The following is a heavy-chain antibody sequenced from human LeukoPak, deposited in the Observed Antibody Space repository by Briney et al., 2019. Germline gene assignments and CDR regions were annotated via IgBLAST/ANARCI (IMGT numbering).Heavy chain of an antibody. J-gene: IGHJ4*02. CDR1: GGSFSGYY. V-gene: IGHV4-34*01. CDR2: INHSGST. Sequence: SETLSLTCAVYGGSFSGYYWSWIRQPPGKGLEWIGEINHSGSTNYNPSLKSRVTISVDTSKNQFSLKLSSVTAADTAVYYCARDGWGSTYWGQGTLVTVSS. CDR3: ARDGWGSTY. D-gene: IGHD3-10*01.